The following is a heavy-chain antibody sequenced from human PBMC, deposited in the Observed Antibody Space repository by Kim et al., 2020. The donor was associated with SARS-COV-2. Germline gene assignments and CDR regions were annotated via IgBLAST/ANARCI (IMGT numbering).Heavy chain of an antibody. D-gene: IGHD1-26*01. Sequence: GGSLRLSCAASGFTFNNYGMHWVRQAPGKGLEWVAVISYDGSKKYYADSVKGRFTISRDNSKNTLYLQMNSLRIEDTAVYYCAKSFSGSYFGYDYWGQGTLVTVSS. J-gene: IGHJ4*02. V-gene: IGHV3-30*18. CDR3: AKSFSGSYFGYDY. CDR1: GFTFNNYG. CDR2: ISYDGSKK.